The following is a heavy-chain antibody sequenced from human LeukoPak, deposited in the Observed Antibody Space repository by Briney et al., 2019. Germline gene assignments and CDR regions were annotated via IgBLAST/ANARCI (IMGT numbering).Heavy chain of an antibody. CDR2: TSGATTTI. D-gene: IGHD3-10*01. CDR1: GFTFSAYS. CDR3: ANQEYYYGSGSYYNPLPFDY. Sequence: GGSLRLSCAASGFTFSAYSMNWVRQAPGKGLEWISYTSGATTTIHYADSVKGRFTISRDNAKNTLYLQMNSLRDEDTAVYYCANQEYYYGSGSYYNPLPFDYWGQGTQVTVS. J-gene: IGHJ4*02. V-gene: IGHV3-48*02.